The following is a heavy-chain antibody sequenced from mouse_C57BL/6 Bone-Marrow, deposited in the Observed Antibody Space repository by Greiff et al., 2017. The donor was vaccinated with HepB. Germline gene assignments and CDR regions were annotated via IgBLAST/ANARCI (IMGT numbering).Heavy chain of an antibody. V-gene: IGHV3-6*01. D-gene: IGHD1-1*01. CDR3: ARVYYLYAMDY. J-gene: IGHJ4*01. Sequence: VQLKESGPGLVKPSQSLSLTCSVTGYSITSGYYWNWIRQFPGNKLEWMGYISYDGSNNYNPSLKNRISITRDTSKNQFFLKLNSVTTEDTATYYCARVYYLYAMDYWGQGTSVTVSS. CDR1: GYSITSGYY. CDR2: ISYDGSN.